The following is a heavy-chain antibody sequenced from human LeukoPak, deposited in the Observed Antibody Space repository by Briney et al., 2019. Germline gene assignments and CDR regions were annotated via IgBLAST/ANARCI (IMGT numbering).Heavy chain of an antibody. CDR2: INPNSGDT. J-gene: IGHJ5*02. CDR1: GYTFTGYY. D-gene: IGHD4-17*01. Sequence: ASVMVSCKASGYTFTGYYIHWVRQAPGQGLEWMGWINPNSGDTNYAQKFQDRVTLTRDTSISTAYMEVTNLRGDDTAVYYCARPNGDYYNWFDPWGQGTLVTVSS. CDR3: ARPNGDYYNWFDP. V-gene: IGHV1-2*02.